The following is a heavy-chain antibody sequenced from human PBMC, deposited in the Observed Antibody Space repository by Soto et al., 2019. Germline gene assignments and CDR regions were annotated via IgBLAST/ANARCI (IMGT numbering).Heavy chain of an antibody. Sequence: QVQLVESGGGVVQPGRSLRLSCAASGFTVSSYGMHWVRQAPGKGLEWVAVISRDGGTKYYADSVKGRFTISKDNSRNTLFLEMNSLRGDDIAFYYFPGEVASGYWVQGTLVTVSS. D-gene: IGHD2-21*01. CDR1: GFTVSSYG. CDR2: ISRDGGTK. J-gene: IGHJ4*02. V-gene: IGHV3-30*03. CDR3: PGEVASGY.